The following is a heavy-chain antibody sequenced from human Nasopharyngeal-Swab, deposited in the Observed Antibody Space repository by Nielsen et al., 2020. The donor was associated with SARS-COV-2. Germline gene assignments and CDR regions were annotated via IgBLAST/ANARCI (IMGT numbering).Heavy chain of an antibody. CDR2: IIPIFGTA. J-gene: IGHJ6*02. CDR3: ARVRGRSSSFQGGMDV. V-gene: IGHV1-69*13. CDR1: GGTFSSYA. Sequence: SVKVSCKASGGTFSSYAISWVRQAPGQGLEWMGGIIPIFGTANYAQKFQGRVTITADESTSTAYMELSSLRSEDTAVYYCARVRGRSSSFQGGMDVWGQGTTATVSS. D-gene: IGHD6-6*01.